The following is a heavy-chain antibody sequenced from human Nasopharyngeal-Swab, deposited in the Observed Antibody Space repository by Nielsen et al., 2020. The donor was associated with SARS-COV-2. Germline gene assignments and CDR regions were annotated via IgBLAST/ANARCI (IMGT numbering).Heavy chain of an antibody. Sequence: GGSLRLSCAASGFTFSSYAMSWVRQAPGQGLEWVSVIYSGGSSTYYADSVKGRFTISRDNSKNTLYLQMNSLRAEDTAVYYCAKGEGSSSWINYYYYYYGMDVWGQGTTVTVSS. CDR1: GFTFSSYA. CDR3: AKGEGSSSWINYYYYYYGMDV. D-gene: IGHD6-13*01. J-gene: IGHJ6*02. CDR2: IYSGGSST. V-gene: IGHV3-23*03.